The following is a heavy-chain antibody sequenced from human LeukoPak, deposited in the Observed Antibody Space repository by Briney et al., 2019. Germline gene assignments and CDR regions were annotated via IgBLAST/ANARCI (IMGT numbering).Heavy chain of an antibody. V-gene: IGHV4-39*07. CDR3: ARDHRPYSSSTGFDY. D-gene: IGHD6-6*01. CDR2: FYSGGST. J-gene: IGHJ4*02. Sequence: SETLSLTCTVFGDSISGSKYFWGWIRQPPGKGLEWIGNFYSGGSTYYNPSLKRRVAISEDTSGKQFSLRLGSVTAADTAVYYCARDHRPYSSSTGFDYWGQGTLVTVSS. CDR1: GDSISGSKYF.